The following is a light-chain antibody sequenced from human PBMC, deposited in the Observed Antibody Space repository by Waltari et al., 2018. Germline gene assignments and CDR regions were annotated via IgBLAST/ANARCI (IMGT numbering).Light chain of an antibody. CDR2: DVT. J-gene: IGLJ2*01. Sequence: QSALTQPRSVSGSPGQSVTLSCTGTSSDVGGYNYVSWYQQHPGKAPKLFIYDVTKRPSGVPDRFSGSKSGNTASLTISGLQAEDEADYYCCSYAGTYTFLVFGGGTKLTVL. CDR3: CSYAGTYTFLV. CDR1: SSDVGGYNY. V-gene: IGLV2-11*01.